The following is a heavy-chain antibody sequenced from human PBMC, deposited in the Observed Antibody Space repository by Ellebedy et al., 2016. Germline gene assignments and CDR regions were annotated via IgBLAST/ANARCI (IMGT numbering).Heavy chain of an antibody. CDR3: ARVSMVRGIRVAFDI. J-gene: IGHJ3*02. CDR1: GGSISSYY. Sequence: SETLSLXXTVSGGSISSYYWSWIRQPPGKGLEWIGYIYYSGSTNYNPSLKSRVTISVDTSKNQFSLKLSSVTAADTAVYYCARVSMVRGIRVAFDIWGQGTMVTVSS. V-gene: IGHV4-59*01. CDR2: IYYSGST. D-gene: IGHD3-10*01.